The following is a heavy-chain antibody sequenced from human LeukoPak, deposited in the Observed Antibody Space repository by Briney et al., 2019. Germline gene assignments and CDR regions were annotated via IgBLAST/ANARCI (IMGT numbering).Heavy chain of an antibody. CDR2: ISSSSSYI. CDR1: GFTFSSYS. D-gene: IGHD4-17*01. CDR3: ARDRDDYGDLSFGY. J-gene: IGHJ4*02. V-gene: IGHV3-21*01. Sequence: GGSLRLSCAASGFTFSSYSMNWVRQAPGKGLEWVSSISSSSSYIYYADSVKGRFTISRDNAKNSLYLQMNSLRAEDTAVYYCARDRDDYGDLSFGYWGQGTLVTVSS.